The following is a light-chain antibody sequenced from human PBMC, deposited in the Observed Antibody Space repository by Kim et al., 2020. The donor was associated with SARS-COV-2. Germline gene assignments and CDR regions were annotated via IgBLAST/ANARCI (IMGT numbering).Light chain of an antibody. J-gene: IGKJ1*01. CDR1: QTIASY. CDR2: ASS. CDR3: QQSYSSPGT. V-gene: IGKV1-39*01. Sequence: DIQMTQSPSYLSASVGDRVTITCRASQTIASYVNWYQQKGGKAPRLLIYASSILQSGVPSRFSGGGSGTDFTLTISSLQPEDFATYYCQQSYSSPGTFGQGTKVDIK.